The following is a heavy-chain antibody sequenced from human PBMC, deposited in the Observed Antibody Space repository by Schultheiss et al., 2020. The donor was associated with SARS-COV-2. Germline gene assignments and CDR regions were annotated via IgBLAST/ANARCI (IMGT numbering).Heavy chain of an antibody. CDR1: GFTFSSYA. CDR3: ARHGTTSNPFDY. CDR2: ISYDGSNK. V-gene: IGHV3-30-3*01. D-gene: IGHD1-1*01. J-gene: IGHJ4*02. Sequence: GESLKISCAASGFTFSSYAMHWVRQAPGKGLEWVAVISYDGSNKYYADSVKGRFTISRDNAKNSLYLQMNSLRSEDTAVYYCARHGTTSNPFDYWGQGTLVTVSS.